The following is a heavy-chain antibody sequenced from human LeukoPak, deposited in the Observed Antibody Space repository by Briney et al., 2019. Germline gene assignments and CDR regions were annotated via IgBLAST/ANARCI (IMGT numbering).Heavy chain of an antibody. CDR2: INHSGGT. Sequence: SETLSLTCAVYGGSFSGYYWSWIRQPPGKGLEWIGEINHSGGTNYNPSLKSRVTISVDTSKNQFSLKLSSVTAADTAVYYCARAGVYGDYHFDYWGQGTLVTVSS. D-gene: IGHD4-17*01. V-gene: IGHV4-34*01. CDR3: ARAGVYGDYHFDY. J-gene: IGHJ4*02. CDR1: GGSFSGYY.